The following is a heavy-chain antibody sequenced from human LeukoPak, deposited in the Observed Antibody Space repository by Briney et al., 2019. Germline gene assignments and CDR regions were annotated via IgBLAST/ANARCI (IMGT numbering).Heavy chain of an antibody. CDR2: IFPSGGEI. Sequence: PGGSLRLSCAASGFTFSTFAMIWVRQPPGKGLEWVSSIFPSGGEIHYADSVRGRFTISRDNSKSTLSLQMNSLRAEDTAVYYCARDQAMITFGGVPDYWGQGTLVTVSS. CDR1: GFTFSTFA. D-gene: IGHD3-16*01. J-gene: IGHJ4*02. V-gene: IGHV3-23*01. CDR3: ARDQAMITFGGVPDY.